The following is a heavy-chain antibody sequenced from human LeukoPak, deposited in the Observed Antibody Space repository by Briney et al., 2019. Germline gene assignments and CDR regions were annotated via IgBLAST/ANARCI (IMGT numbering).Heavy chain of an antibody. CDR2: ISSSSSYI. CDR3: ARDHYYDSSGYYYGFDY. CDR1: GFTFSSYS. V-gene: IGHV3-21*01. J-gene: IGHJ4*02. Sequence: GGSLRLSCAASGFTFSSYSMNWVRQAPGKGLEWVSSISSSSSYIYYADSVKGRFTISRDNAKNSLYLQMNSLRAEDTAVYYCARDHYYDSSGYYYGFDYLGQGTLVTVSS. D-gene: IGHD3-22*01.